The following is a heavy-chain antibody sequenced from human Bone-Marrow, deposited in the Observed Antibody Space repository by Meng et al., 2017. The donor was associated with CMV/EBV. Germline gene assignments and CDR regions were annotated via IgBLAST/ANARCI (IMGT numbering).Heavy chain of an antibody. V-gene: IGHV1-69*10. CDR2: IIPILGIA. D-gene: IGHD3-16*01. CDR3: ARVGVIGGWFDP. J-gene: IGHJ5*02. Sequence: SVKVSCKASGGTFSSYAISWVRQAPGQGLEWMGGIIPILGIANYAQKFQGRVTITADKSTSTAYMELSSLRSEDTAVYYCARVGVIGGWFDPWGQGTLVAASS. CDR1: GGTFSSYA.